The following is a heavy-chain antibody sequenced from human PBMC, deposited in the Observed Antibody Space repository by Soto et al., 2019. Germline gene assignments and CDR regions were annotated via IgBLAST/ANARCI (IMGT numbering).Heavy chain of an antibody. CDR3: ARFPLLRFLEWFFFDGMDV. CDR2: INAGNGNT. D-gene: IGHD3-3*01. V-gene: IGHV1-3*01. J-gene: IGHJ6*02. Sequence: VKVSCKASGYTFTSYAMHWVRQAPGQRLEWMGWINAGNGNTKYSQKFQGRVTITRDTSASTAYMELSSLRSEDTAVYYCARFPLLRFLEWFFFDGMDVWGQGTTVTVSS. CDR1: GYTFTSYA.